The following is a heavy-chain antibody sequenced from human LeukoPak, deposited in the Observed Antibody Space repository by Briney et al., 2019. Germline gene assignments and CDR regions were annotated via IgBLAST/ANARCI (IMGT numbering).Heavy chain of an antibody. CDR1: GGAFSSYA. D-gene: IGHD7-27*01. CDR3: ARSQSGANYFDY. J-gene: IGHJ4*02. CDR2: IIPIFGTA. Sequence: GASVKVSCKASGGAFSSYAISWVRQAPGQGLEWMGGIIPIFGTANYAQKFQGRVTITPDESTSTAYMELSSLRSEDTAVYYCARSQSGANYFDYWGQGTLVTVSS. V-gene: IGHV1-69*01.